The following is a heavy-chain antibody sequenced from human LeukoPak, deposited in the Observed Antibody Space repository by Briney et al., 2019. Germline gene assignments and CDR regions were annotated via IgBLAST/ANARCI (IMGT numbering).Heavy chain of an antibody. Sequence: GGSLRLSCAASGFTFSSYAMSWVRQAPGKGLEWVSAISGSGGSTYSADSVKGWFTISRDNSKNTLYLQMNSLRAEDTAVYYCAKNPYCSSTSCPYYYYYYMDVWGKGSTVTVSS. J-gene: IGHJ6*03. V-gene: IGHV3-23*01. CDR3: AKNPYCSSTSCPYYYYYYMDV. CDR1: GFTFSSYA. D-gene: IGHD2-2*01. CDR2: ISGSGGST.